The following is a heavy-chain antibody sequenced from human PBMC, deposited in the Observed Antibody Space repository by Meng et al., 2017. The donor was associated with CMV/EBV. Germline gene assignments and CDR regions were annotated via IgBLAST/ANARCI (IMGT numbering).Heavy chain of an antibody. D-gene: IGHD3-22*01. CDR1: GGTFSSYA. Sequence: SSVNVSCKASGGTFSSYAISWVRQAPGQGLEWMGGIIPIFGTANYEQKLQGRVTITTDESTSTAYMGLSSLRSEDTAVYYCAEGGYYGSSGYYYWGQGTLVTVSS. CDR2: IIPIFGTA. J-gene: IGHJ4*02. V-gene: IGHV1-69*05. CDR3: AEGGYYGSSGYYY.